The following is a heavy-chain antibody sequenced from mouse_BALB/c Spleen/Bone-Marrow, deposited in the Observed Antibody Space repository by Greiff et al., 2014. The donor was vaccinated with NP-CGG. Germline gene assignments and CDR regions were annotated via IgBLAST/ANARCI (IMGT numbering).Heavy chain of an antibody. Sequence: VMLVESGPELVKPGASVRISCKASGYTFTSYYIHWVKQRPGQGPEWIGWIYPGNVNTKYNEKFKGKATLTADKSSSTAYMQLSSLTSEDSAVYFCARDTMDYWGQGTSVTVSS. J-gene: IGHJ4*01. CDR1: GYTFTSYY. V-gene: IGHV1S56*01. CDR2: IYPGNVNT. CDR3: ARDTMDY.